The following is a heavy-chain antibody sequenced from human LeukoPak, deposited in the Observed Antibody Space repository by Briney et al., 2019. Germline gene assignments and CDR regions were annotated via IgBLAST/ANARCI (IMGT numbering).Heavy chain of an antibody. CDR1: GFTSSENT. V-gene: IGHV3-64*01. CDR2: ISANGGST. D-gene: IGHD4-17*01. J-gene: IGHJ4*02. CDR3: AREYYGYFDH. Sequence: GGSLRLSCAASGFTSSENTVHWVRQAPGKRLEYVSVISANGGSTSYANSVRGRFTISRDNSKNTLYLQMGSLRAEDMAVYYCAREYYGYFDHWGQGTLVTVSS.